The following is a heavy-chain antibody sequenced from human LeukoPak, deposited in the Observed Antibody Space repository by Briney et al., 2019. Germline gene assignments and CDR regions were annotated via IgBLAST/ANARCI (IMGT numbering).Heavy chain of an antibody. V-gene: IGHV4-34*01. Sequence: SETLSLTCAVYGGSFSGYHWTWIRQPPEKGLEWIGEIDPNGGTHYKPSLKSRVTMSLDTSKNHFSLKLSSVTAADTAVYYCGRGQQVRWPPPIYWGQGTLVTVSS. J-gene: IGHJ4*02. D-gene: IGHD4-23*01. CDR1: GGSFSGYH. CDR2: IDPNGGT. CDR3: GRGQQVRWPPPIY.